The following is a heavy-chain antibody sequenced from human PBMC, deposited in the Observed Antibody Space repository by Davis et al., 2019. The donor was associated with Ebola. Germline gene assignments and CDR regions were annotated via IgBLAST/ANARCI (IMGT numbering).Heavy chain of an antibody. V-gene: IGHV5-51*01. CDR3: ARQGSAYDFDY. CDR1: GYRFTTDW. Sequence: GASLKISCTGSGYRFTTDWIGWVRQLPGKGLEWMGIINPGDSETRYNPSFHGQVTFSADQSISTAYVQWSSLKASDTAMYFCARQGSAYDFDYWGQGTLVTVSP. D-gene: IGHD5-12*01. J-gene: IGHJ4*02. CDR2: INPGDSET.